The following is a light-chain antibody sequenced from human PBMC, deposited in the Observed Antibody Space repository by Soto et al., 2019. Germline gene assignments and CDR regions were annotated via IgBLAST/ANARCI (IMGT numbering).Light chain of an antibody. Sequence: DIQMTQYPSSLSASVGDRVTITCQASQDISNHLNWYQQKPGKAPKLLIYVASNLDTGVPSRFSGSGSGTEFTFTISSLQPEDVATYYCQLYDNLLLTFAGGTKVDIK. J-gene: IGKJ4*01. CDR2: VAS. CDR3: QLYDNLLLT. V-gene: IGKV1-33*01. CDR1: QDISNH.